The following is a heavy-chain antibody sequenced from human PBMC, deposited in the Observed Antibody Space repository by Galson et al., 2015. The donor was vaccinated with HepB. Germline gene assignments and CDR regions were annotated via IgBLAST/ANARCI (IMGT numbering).Heavy chain of an antibody. CDR3: AGAFCSGNSCHFYMGV. CDR2: ISSRSSNI. V-gene: IGHV3-48*01. J-gene: IGHJ6*03. CDR1: EFMFSFYT. D-gene: IGHD2-2*01. Sequence: SLRLSCAASEFMFSFYTMNWVRQAPGKGLEWVSYISSRSSNIYYADSVKGRFTISRDNAKNSLYLQMNSLRAEDTAVYYCAGAFCSGNSCHFYMGVWGKGTTVTVSS.